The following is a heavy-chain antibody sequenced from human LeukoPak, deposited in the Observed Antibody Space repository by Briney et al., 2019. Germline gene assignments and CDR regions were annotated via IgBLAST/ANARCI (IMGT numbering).Heavy chain of an antibody. D-gene: IGHD1-1*01. CDR2: ISYDGSNK. CDR3: ARDNWNCDPYYYYCGLDV. CDR1: GFTFSSYA. J-gene: IGHJ6*02. Sequence: GRSLRLSCAASGFTFSSYAMHWVRQAPGKGLEWVAVISYDGSNKYYADSVKGRFTISRDNSKNTLYLQMNSLRAEDTAVYYCARDNWNCDPYYYYCGLDVWGQGTTVTVSS. V-gene: IGHV3-30-3*01.